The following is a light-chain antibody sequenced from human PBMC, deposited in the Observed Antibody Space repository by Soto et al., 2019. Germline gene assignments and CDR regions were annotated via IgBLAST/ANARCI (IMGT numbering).Light chain of an antibody. Sequence: QSVLTQPPSASGSPGQSITISCTGTSSDVGGYNYVSWYQQHPGKAPKLIIYQVSHRPSGVPDRFSGSKSGNTASLTVSGLQAEDDADYYCGSYAGRNNDVFGPRTKGTVL. CDR3: GSYAGRNNDV. J-gene: IGLJ1*01. CDR1: SSDVGGYNY. CDR2: QVS. V-gene: IGLV2-8*01.